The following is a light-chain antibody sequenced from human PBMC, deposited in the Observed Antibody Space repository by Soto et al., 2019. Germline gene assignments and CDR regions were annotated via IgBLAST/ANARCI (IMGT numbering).Light chain of an antibody. Sequence: DIVMTQFPDSLAVSLGERASINCKSSQSILYNSNNKDYLAWYQQKPGQPPKLLIYWASTRESGVPDRFSGSGSGTDFTLTIISLQAEDVAVYYCQQYYSTPFTFGPGTKVDIK. CDR3: QQYYSTPFT. V-gene: IGKV4-1*01. CDR2: WAS. J-gene: IGKJ3*01. CDR1: QSILYNSNNKDY.